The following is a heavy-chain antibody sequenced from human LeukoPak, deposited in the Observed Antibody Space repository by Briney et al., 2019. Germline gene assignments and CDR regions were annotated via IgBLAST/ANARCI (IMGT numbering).Heavy chain of an antibody. CDR3: ARVGGVAARGGGYFDY. V-gene: IGHV4-4*07. CDR2: IYTSGGT. CDR1: GGSISSYY. D-gene: IGHD6-6*01. Sequence: ASETLSLTCTVSGGSISSYYWSWIRQPAGKGLEWIGRIYTSGGTNYNPSLKSRVTMSVDTSKNQFSLKLSSVTAADTAVYYCARVGGVAARGGGYFDYWGQGTLVTVSS. J-gene: IGHJ4*02.